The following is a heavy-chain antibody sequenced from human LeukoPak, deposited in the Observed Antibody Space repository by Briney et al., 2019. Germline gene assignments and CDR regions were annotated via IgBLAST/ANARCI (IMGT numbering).Heavy chain of an antibody. CDR2: IYYSGST. CDR3: ARLGRLAEQQLVRSNWYFDL. CDR1: GGSISRHY. V-gene: IGHV4-59*08. J-gene: IGHJ2*01. Sequence: PLETLSLTCTVSGGSISRHYWSWIRQPPGKGLEWIGYIYYSGSTNYNPSLKSRVTISVDTSKNRFSLKLSSVTAADTAVYYCARLGRLAEQQLVRSNWYFDLWGRGTLVTVSS. D-gene: IGHD6-13*01.